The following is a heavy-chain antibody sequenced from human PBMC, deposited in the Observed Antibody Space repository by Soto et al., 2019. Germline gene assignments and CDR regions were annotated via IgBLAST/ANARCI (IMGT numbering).Heavy chain of an antibody. V-gene: IGHV3-15*01. CDR3: AAGTGRTDFDY. Sequence: GGSLRLSCAASGFTFRNAWMNWVRQAPGKGLEWVGRVISKTDGGATDYAAPVKGRFTISRDDSENTLSLQMNSLKTEDTAVYYCAAGTGRTDFDYWGQGTPVTVSS. CDR1: GFTFRNAW. D-gene: IGHD2-15*01. J-gene: IGHJ4*02. CDR2: VISKTDGGAT.